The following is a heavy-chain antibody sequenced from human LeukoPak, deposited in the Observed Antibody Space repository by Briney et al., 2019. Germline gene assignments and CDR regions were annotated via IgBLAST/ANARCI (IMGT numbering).Heavy chain of an antibody. V-gene: IGHV1-8*01. J-gene: IGHJ6*02. D-gene: IGHD5-12*01. Sequence: GASVKVSCKASGYTFTSYVINWVRQATGQGLEWMGWMNPNSGNTGYAQKFQGRVTMTRNTSISTAYMELSSLRSEDTAVYYCARGTSIVATTNYYYYGMDVWGQGTTVTVSS. CDR2: MNPNSGNT. CDR1: GYTFTSYV. CDR3: ARGTSIVATTNYYYYGMDV.